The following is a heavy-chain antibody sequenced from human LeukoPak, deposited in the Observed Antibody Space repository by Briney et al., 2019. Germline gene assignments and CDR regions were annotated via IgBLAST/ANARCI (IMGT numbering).Heavy chain of an antibody. J-gene: IGHJ6*02. D-gene: IGHD6-6*01. V-gene: IGHV3-30-3*01. CDR2: ISYDGSNK. Sequence: GRSLRLSCAASGFTFSSYAMHWVRQAPGKGLEWVAVISYDGSNKYYADSVKGRFTISRDNSKNTLYLQMNSLRAEDTAVYYCARDRPVGRYYYYGMDVWGQGTTVTVSS. CDR3: ARDRPVGRYYYYGMDV. CDR1: GFTFSSYA.